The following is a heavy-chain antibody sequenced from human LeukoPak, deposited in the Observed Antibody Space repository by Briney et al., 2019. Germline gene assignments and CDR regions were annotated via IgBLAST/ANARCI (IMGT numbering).Heavy chain of an antibody. CDR3: ARGPGITAMEPKYYYYYGMDV. CDR2: IYHSRST. CDR1: GGSISSGGYS. J-gene: IGHJ6*02. V-gene: IGHV4-30-2*01. D-gene: IGHD5-18*01. Sequence: SETLSLTCAVSGGSISSGGYSRSWIRQPPGKGLEWIGYIYHSRSTYYNPSLKSRVTISVDRSKNQFSLKLSSVTAADTAVYYCARGPGITAMEPKYYYYYGMDVWGQGTTVTVSS.